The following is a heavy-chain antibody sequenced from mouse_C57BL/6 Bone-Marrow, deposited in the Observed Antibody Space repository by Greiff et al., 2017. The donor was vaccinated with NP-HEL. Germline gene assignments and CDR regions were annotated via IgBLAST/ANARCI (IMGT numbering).Heavy chain of an antibody. Sequence: EVQLQQSVAELVRPGASVKLSCTASGFNIKNTYMHWVKQRPEQGLEWIGRIDPANGNTKYAPKFQGKATITADTSSNTAYLQLSSLTSEDTAIYYCDQVLDYYGSSYLYYFDYWGQGTTLTVSS. CDR3: DQVLDYYGSSYLYYFDY. CDR1: GFNIKNTY. V-gene: IGHV14-3*01. J-gene: IGHJ2*01. CDR2: IDPANGNT. D-gene: IGHD1-1*01.